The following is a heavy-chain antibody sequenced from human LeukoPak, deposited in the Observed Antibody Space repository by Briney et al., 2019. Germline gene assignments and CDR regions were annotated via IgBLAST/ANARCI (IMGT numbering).Heavy chain of an antibody. J-gene: IGHJ4*02. CDR2: IRYDGSNK. V-gene: IGHV3-30*02. CDR3: AKGGGTGYSSSWFSN. Sequence: GGSLRLSCAASGFTFSSYGMHWVRQAPGKGLEWVAFIRYDGSNKYYADSVKGRITISRDNSKNTLYLQMNSLRAEDTAVYYCAKGGGTGYSSSWFSNWGQGTLVTVSS. CDR1: GFTFSSYG. D-gene: IGHD6-13*01.